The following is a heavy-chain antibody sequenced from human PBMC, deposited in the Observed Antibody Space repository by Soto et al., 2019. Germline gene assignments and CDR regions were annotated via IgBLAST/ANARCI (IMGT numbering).Heavy chain of an antibody. CDR1: GGFISSYY. CDR2: IFYSGST. Sequence: SETLSLTCPVSGGFISSYYCSWIRQPPGKGLEWIGNIFYSGSTNYNPSLKSRVSMSVDASKTLFSLRLNSLTTADTAVYYCARSTNTMNGDFDSFGQGTLVTFSS. J-gene: IGHJ4*02. D-gene: IGHD2-8*01. V-gene: IGHV4-59*01. CDR3: ARSTNTMNGDFDS.